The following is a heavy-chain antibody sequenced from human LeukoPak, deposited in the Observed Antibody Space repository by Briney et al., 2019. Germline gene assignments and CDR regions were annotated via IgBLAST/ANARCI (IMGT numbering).Heavy chain of an antibody. Sequence: EASVKVSCKASGGTFSSYAISWVRQAPGQGLEWMGGIIPIFGTANYAQKFQGRVTITADASTSTAYMELSSLRSEDTAVYYCATHGEVRFLAYFQHWGQGTLVTVSS. J-gene: IGHJ1*01. V-gene: IGHV1-69*01. CDR3: ATHGEVRFLAYFQH. CDR1: GGTFSSYA. CDR2: IIPIFGTA. D-gene: IGHD3-3*01.